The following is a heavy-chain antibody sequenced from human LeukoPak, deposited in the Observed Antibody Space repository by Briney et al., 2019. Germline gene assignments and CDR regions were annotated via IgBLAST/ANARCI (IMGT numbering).Heavy chain of an antibody. D-gene: IGHD3-22*01. CDR2: YDLEDEEV. J-gene: IGHJ5*02. CDR3: ATATDYEDSGYSFDP. V-gene: IGHV1-24*01. Sequence: ASVKVSCKVPGYALTDLAIHWVRQAPGQGLQWMGGYDLEDEEVVYAQTFQGRLTMTEDTSTDTAYMELAGLTSEDTAIYYCATATDYEDSGYSFDPWGQGTLVTVSS. CDR1: GYALTDLA.